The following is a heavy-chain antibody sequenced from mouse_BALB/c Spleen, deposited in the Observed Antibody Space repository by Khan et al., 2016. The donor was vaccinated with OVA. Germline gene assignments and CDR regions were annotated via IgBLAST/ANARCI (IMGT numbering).Heavy chain of an antibody. CDR2: INPSTGYT. Sequence: VQLQQSGAELAKPGASVKMSCKASGYTFINYWILWVKQRPGQGLEWIGYINPSTGYTAYNQNFKDKATLPSDKSSSTAYMQLRSLTTEDSAVYYCARRGLRWDFDYWGQGTTLTVSS. CDR3: ARRGLRWDFDY. D-gene: IGHD1-1*01. V-gene: IGHV1-7*01. CDR1: GYTFINYW. J-gene: IGHJ2*01.